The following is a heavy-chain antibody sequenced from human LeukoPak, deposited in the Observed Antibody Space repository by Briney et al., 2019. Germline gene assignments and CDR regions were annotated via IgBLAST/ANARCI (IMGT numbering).Heavy chain of an antibody. J-gene: IGHJ4*02. V-gene: IGHV3-48*03. CDR2: ISSSGSTI. D-gene: IGHD3-10*01. CDR1: GFTFSNYE. CDR3: ARLGRFLRVDYFDY. Sequence: PGGSLRLSCAASGFTFSNYEMNWVRQAPGKGLECVSYISSSGSTIYYADSVKGRFTISRDNAKNSLYLQMNSLTADDTAVYYCARLGRFLRVDYFDYWGQGSLVTVSS.